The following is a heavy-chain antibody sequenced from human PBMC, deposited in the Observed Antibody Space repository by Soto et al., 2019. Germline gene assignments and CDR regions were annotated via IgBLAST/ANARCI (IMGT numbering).Heavy chain of an antibody. CDR3: ARAFMTTVTTYNWFDP. D-gene: IGHD4-17*01. CDR1: GGSISSGGYS. CDR2: IYHSGST. J-gene: IGHJ5*02. Sequence: SETLSLTCAVSGGSISSGGYSWSWIRQPPGKGLEWIGYIYHSGSTYYNPSLKSRVTISVDRSKNQFSLKLSPVTAADTAVYYCARAFMTTVTTYNWFDPWGQGTLVTVSS. V-gene: IGHV4-30-2*01.